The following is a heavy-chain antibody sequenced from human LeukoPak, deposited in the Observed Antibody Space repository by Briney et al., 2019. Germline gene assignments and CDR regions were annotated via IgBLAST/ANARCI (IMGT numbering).Heavy chain of an antibody. CDR1: GGSISSSTYY. CDR3: ASSMYYDSSGPTIETIFDY. J-gene: IGHJ4*02. Sequence: SETLSLTCTVSGGSISSSTYYWGWIRQPPGKGLEWIGSIYYSGSTRHNPSLKSRVIISVDTSKNQFSLKLVSVTAADTAVYYCASSMYYDSSGPTIETIFDYWGQGTLVTVSS. D-gene: IGHD3-22*01. CDR2: IYYSGST. V-gene: IGHV4-39*07.